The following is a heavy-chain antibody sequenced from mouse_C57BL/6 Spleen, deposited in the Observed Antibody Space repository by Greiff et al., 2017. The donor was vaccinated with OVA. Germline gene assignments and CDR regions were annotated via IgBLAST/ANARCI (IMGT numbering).Heavy chain of an antibody. V-gene: IGHV1-9*01. CDR3: ARLDYSNYPPMDY. CDR1: GYTFTGYW. CDR2: ILPGSGST. D-gene: IGHD2-5*01. Sequence: VKLVESGAELMKPGASVKLSCKATGYTFTGYWIEWVKQRPGHGLEWIGEILPGSGSTNYNAKFKGKATFTADTSSNTAYMQHRGLTTEDSAIYYCARLDYSNYPPMDYWGQGTSVTVSS. J-gene: IGHJ4*01.